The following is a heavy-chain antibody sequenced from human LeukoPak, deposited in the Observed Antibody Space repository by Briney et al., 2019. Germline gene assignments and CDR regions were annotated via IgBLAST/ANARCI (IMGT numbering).Heavy chain of an antibody. CDR3: ARGRIVVPAAITHSGYNGGHYFQR. Sequence: SETLSLTCAVYGGSFSGYYWSWIRQPPGKGLEWIGEINHSGSTNYNPSLKSRVTISVDTSKNQFSLKLSSVTAADTAVYYCARGRIVVPAAITHSGYNGGHYFQRWGQGTLVTVSS. D-gene: IGHD2-2*01. J-gene: IGHJ1*01. CDR2: INHSGST. CDR1: GGSFSGYY. V-gene: IGHV4-34*01.